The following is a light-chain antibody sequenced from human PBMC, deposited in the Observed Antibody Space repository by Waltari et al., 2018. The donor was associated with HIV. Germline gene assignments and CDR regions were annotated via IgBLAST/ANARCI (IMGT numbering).Light chain of an antibody. CDR2: DDD. Sequence: SYVLTQSPSVSVAPGQTAIITCWGNNIGSKRVPWYQQRPVQAPVLLIFDDDDRPSGIPGRFSGSNSGDTATLSISRVEAGDEADYFCQVWDIITDEVIFGGGTKMTVL. CDR1: NIGSKR. J-gene: IGLJ2*01. V-gene: IGLV3-21*01. CDR3: QVWDIITDEVI.